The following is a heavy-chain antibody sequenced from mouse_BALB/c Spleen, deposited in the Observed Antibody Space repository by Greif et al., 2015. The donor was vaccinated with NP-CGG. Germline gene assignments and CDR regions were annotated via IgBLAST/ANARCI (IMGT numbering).Heavy chain of an antibody. CDR3: ASGGYPYYAMDY. D-gene: IGHD3-1*01. CDR1: GYSITSDYA. J-gene: IGHJ4*01. V-gene: IGHV3-2*02. Sequence: EVKLMESGPGLVKPSQSLSLTCTVTGYSITSDYAWNWIRQFPGNKLEWMGYISYSGSTSYNPSLKSRISITRDTSKNQSFLQLNSVTTEDTATYYCASGGYPYYAMDYWGQGTSVTVSS. CDR2: ISYSGST.